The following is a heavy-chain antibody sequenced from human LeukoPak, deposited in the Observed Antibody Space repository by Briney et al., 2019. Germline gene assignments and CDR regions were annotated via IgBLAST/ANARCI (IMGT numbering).Heavy chain of an antibody. D-gene: IGHD6-13*01. CDR2: IFYSGST. CDR3: ARRAAAAPRHGMDV. V-gene: IGHV4-39*01. Sequence: SETLSLTCTVSGGSISSSSHNWGWIRQPPGKGLEWIGSIFYSGSTYYNPSLKSRVTISVDTSKNQFSLKLSSATAADTAVYYCARRAAAAPRHGMDVWGQGTTVSVSS. J-gene: IGHJ6*02. CDR1: GGSISSSSHN.